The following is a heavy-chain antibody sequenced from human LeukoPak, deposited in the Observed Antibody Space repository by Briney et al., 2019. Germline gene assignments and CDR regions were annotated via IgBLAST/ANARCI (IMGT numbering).Heavy chain of an antibody. CDR1: GGSVSSGSYY. V-gene: IGHV4-61*01. CDR3: ARVGGSSRWDDLDY. Sequence: SGALSLTCTVSGGSVSSGSYYWSWIRQPPGKGLEWIGQIYYSGSTNYNPSLKSRVTISVDTSKNQFSLKLSSVTAADTAVYYCARVGGSSRWDDLDYWGQGTLVTVSS. CDR2: IYYSGST. D-gene: IGHD6-13*01. J-gene: IGHJ4*02.